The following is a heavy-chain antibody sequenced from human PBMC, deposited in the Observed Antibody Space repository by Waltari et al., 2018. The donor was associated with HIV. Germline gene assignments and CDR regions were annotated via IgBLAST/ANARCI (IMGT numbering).Heavy chain of an antibody. CDR3: ASTSPGYYYDSSGYSDAFDI. Sequence: EVQLVESGGGLVQPGGSLRLSCAASGFTCSSYSMNWVRKAPGKGLGWVSYISSSSSTIYYADSVKGRFTISRDNAKNSLYLQMNSLRAEDTAVYYCASTSPGYYYDSSGYSDAFDIWGQGTMVTVSS. D-gene: IGHD3-22*01. CDR2: ISSSSSTI. CDR1: GFTCSSYS. V-gene: IGHV3-48*01. J-gene: IGHJ3*02.